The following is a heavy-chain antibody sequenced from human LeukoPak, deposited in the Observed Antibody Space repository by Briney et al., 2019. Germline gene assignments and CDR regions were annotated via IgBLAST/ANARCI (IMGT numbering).Heavy chain of an antibody. CDR2: IKVDGSEK. D-gene: IGHD6-19*01. CDR3: ARGPGPLAVASDFYFDS. J-gene: IGHJ4*02. CDR1: GFTFSNYY. Sequence: GGSLRLSCAASGFTFSNYYMTWVRQAPGKGLEWVGTIKVDGSEKHYVDSVKGRFTISRDNAKNSLYLQMNSLRAEDTAVYYCARGPGPLAVASDFYFDSWGQGALCTVSS. V-gene: IGHV3-7*01.